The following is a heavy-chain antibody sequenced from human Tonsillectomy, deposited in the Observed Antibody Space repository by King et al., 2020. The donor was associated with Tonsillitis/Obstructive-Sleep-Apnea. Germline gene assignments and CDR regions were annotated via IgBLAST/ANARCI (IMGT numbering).Heavy chain of an antibody. V-gene: IGHV3-7*01. Sequence: VQLVESGGGLVQPGGSLRLSCAASGFTFSSYWMSWVRQAPGKGLEWVANIKQDGSEKYYVDSVKGRFTISRDNAKNSLYLQMNSLRAEDTAVYYCARDSCYCSCTRCYGECWGQGTLVTVSS. CDR2: IKQDGSEK. D-gene: IGHD2-2*01. CDR3: ARDSCYCSCTRCYGEC. J-gene: IGHJ4*02. CDR1: GFTFSSYW.